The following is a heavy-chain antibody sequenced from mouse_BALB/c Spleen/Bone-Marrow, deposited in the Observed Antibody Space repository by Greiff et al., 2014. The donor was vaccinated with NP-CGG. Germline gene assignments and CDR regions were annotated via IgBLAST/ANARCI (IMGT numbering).Heavy chain of an antibody. CDR2: INPNNDGT. CDR1: GYTFTSYY. Sequence: QVQLQQSGAELVKPGASAKLSCQASGYTFTSYYMYWVKQRPGQGLEWIGEINPNNDGTNFNEKFKSKATLTVDKSSSTAYMQLSSLTSEDSAVYYCARAAYDPYAMDYWGQGTSVTVSS. J-gene: IGHJ4*01. V-gene: IGHV1S81*02. D-gene: IGHD2-3*01. CDR3: ARAAYDPYAMDY.